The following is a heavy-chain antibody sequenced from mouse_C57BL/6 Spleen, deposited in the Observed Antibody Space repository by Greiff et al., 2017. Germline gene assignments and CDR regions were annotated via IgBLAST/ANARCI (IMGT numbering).Heavy chain of an antibody. D-gene: IGHD4-1*01. CDR1: GFTFSSYG. V-gene: IGHV5-6*01. CDR2: ISSGGSYT. J-gene: IGHJ2*01. CDR3: ARQGNWDCYFDY. Sequence: EVKLVESGGDLVKPGGSLKLSCAASGFTFSSYGMSWVRQTPDKRLEWVATISSGGSYTYYPDSVKGRFTISRDNAKNTLYLQMSSLKSEDTAMYYCARQGNWDCYFDYWGQGTTLTVSS.